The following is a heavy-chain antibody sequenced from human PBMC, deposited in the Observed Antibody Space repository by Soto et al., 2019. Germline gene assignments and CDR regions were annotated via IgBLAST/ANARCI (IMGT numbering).Heavy chain of an antibody. CDR2: ISSSSYI. Sequence: GGSLRLSCAASGFTFSSYSMNWVRQAPGKGLEWVSSISSSSYIYYADSVKGRFTISRDNAKNSLYLQMNSLRAEDTAVYYCARDLGTVTTYWFDPWGQGTLVSVSS. CDR1: GFTFSSYS. D-gene: IGHD4-17*01. CDR3: ARDLGTVTTYWFDP. J-gene: IGHJ5*02. V-gene: IGHV3-21*01.